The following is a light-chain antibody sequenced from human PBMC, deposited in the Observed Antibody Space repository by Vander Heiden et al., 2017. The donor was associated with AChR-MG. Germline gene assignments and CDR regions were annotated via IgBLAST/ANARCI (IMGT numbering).Light chain of an antibody. CDR1: QGIRNS. V-gene: IGKV1-NL1*01. J-gene: IGKJ2*01. CDR3: QQYYTTPRT. Sequence: IQMTESPSSLSASVGDRVTITCRASQGIRNSIAWYQQKPGKAPKLLLYGASRRESGIPSRFSGSGSETYYTLTISSLQPEDFATYYCQQYYTTPRTFGQGTKLEIK. CDR2: GAS.